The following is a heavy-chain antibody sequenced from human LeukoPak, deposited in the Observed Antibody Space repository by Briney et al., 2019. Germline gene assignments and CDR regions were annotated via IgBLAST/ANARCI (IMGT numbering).Heavy chain of an antibody. D-gene: IGHD3-10*01. CDR3: ARTSLGGAWFDP. V-gene: IGHV4-30-4*08. J-gene: IGHJ5*02. Sequence: SETLSLTCTVSGGSISSGDYYWSWIRQPPGKGLEWIGYIYYNGSTYYNPSLKSRVTIPVDTSKNQFSLKLSSVTAADTAVYYCARTSLGGAWFDPWGQGTLVTVSS. CDR1: GGSISSGDYY. CDR2: IYYNGST.